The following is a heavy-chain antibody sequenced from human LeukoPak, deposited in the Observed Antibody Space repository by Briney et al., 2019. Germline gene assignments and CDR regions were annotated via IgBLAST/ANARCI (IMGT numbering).Heavy chain of an antibody. Sequence: PSETLSLICSVSGGPVNSYYWSWVRQPPGKGLEWIGYIYTTGRTNYNPSLKSRVTISVDTSKDQFSLKLSSVTAADTAVYYCAKILGSGVWYGFDIWGQGTMVTVSS. CDR2: IYTTGRT. D-gene: IGHD7-27*01. V-gene: IGHV4-4*09. CDR1: GGPVNSYY. CDR3: AKILGSGVWYGFDI. J-gene: IGHJ3*02.